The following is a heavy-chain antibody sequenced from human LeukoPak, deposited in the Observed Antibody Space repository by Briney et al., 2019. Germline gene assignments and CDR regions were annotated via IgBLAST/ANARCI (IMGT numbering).Heavy chain of an antibody. V-gene: IGHV3-7*01. D-gene: IGHD2-15*01. J-gene: IGHJ4*02. CDR2: INQNGRET. CDR1: GFTFNSFW. CDR3: TRDEAAATN. Sequence: AGGSLRLSCAGSGFTFNSFWMSWVRQAPGKGPEWVANINQNGRETHYADSVKGRFTISRDNAKSALYLQMNSLRAEDTAVYYCTRDEAAATNWGQGALVIVSS.